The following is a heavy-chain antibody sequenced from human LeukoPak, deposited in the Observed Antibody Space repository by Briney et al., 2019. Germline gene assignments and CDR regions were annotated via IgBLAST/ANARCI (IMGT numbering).Heavy chain of an antibody. CDR1: GGTFRSYA. V-gene: IGHV1-69*13. D-gene: IGHD3-9*01. Sequence: ASVKVSCKASGGTFRSYAISWVRQAPGQGLEWMGGIIPIFGTANYAQKFQGRVRITADESTSTAYMELSSLRSEDTAVYYCASQVLRYFDRSYGMDVWGQGTTVTVSS. J-gene: IGHJ6*02. CDR2: IIPIFGTA. CDR3: ASQVLRYFDRSYGMDV.